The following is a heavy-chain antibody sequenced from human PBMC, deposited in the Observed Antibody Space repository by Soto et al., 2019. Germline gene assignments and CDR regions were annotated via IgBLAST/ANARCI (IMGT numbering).Heavy chain of an antibody. CDR1: GFTFSSYG. CDR2: IWYDGSNK. J-gene: IGHJ3*02. CDR3: ARADTTYYYDSSGSNDAFDI. V-gene: IGHV3-33*01. Sequence: QVQLVESGGGVVQPGRSLRLSCAASGFTFSSYGMHWVRQAPGKGLEWVAVIWYDGSNKYYADSVKGRFTISRDNSKNTXYXXMNSLRAEDTAVYYCARADTTYYYDSSGSNDAFDIWGQGTMVTVSS. D-gene: IGHD3-22*01.